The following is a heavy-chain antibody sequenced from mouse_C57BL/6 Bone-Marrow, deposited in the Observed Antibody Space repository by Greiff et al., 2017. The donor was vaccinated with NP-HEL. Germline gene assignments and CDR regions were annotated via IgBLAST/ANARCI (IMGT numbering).Heavy chain of an antibody. CDR2: ISSGGSYT. CDR1: GFTFSSYG. Sequence: EVKVVESGGDLVKPGGSLKLSCAASGFTFSSYGMSWVRQTPDKRLEWVATISSGGSYTYYPDRVKGRFTISRDNAKNTLYLQMSSLKSEDTAMYYCARHYYSNYFDYWGQGTTLTVSS. V-gene: IGHV5-6*01. CDR3: ARHYYSNYFDY. D-gene: IGHD2-5*01. J-gene: IGHJ2*01.